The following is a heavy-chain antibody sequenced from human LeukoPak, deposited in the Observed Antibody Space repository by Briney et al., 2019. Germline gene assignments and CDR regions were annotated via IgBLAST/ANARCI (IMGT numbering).Heavy chain of an antibody. Sequence: GGSLRLSCAASGFTFTNHWMSWVRQAPGKGLEWVANIKEDGSEKYYVDSVKGRFTVSRDNVKNPLFLQMNSLRVDDTAVYYCEKSGSSVFWSWGQGTLVTVSS. CDR2: IKEDGSEK. J-gene: IGHJ5*02. D-gene: IGHD3-3*02. V-gene: IGHV3-7*03. CDR3: EKSGSSVFWS. CDR1: GFTFTNHW.